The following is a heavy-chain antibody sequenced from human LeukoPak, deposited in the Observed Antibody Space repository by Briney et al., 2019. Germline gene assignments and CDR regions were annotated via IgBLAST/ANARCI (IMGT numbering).Heavy chain of an antibody. Sequence: SETLSLTCTVSGGSISSYYWSWIRQPPGKGLEWIGYIYYSGSTNYNPSLKSRVTISVDTSKNQFSLKLSSVTAADTAVYYCARHARKHPGHAFDIWGQGTMVTASS. CDR1: GGSISSYY. J-gene: IGHJ3*02. CDR3: ARHARKHPGHAFDI. V-gene: IGHV4-59*08. CDR2: IYYSGST.